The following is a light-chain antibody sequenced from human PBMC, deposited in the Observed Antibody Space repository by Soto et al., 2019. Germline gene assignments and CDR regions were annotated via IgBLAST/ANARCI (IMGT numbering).Light chain of an antibody. J-gene: IGKJ1*01. CDR3: QQYVSSPWA. CDR1: QSVSSD. V-gene: IGKV3-20*01. Sequence: ILMTQSPATLSLSPGERATLSCWASQSVSSDLAWYQQKPGQAPRLLIYDASNRATGIPARFSGSGSGTDFTLTISRLEPEDFAVYYCQQYVSSPWAFGQGTKVDIK. CDR2: DAS.